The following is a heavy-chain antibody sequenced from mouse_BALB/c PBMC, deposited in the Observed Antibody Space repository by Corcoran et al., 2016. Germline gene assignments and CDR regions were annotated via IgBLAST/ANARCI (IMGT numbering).Heavy chain of an antibody. V-gene: IGHV1S136*01. CDR3: ASGDWYFDV. CDR1: GYTFTSYV. CDR2: INPYNDGT. Sequence: GTELVKPGASVKMSCKASGYTFTSYVMHWVKQKPGQGLEWIGYINPYNDGTKYNEKFKGKATLTSDKSSSTAYMELSSLTSEDSAVYYCASGDWYFDVWGAGTTVTVSS. J-gene: IGHJ1*01.